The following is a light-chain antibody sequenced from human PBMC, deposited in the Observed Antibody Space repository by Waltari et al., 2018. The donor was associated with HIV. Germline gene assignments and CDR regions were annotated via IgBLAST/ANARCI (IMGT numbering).Light chain of an antibody. V-gene: IGKV1-39*01. J-gene: IGKJ1*01. Sequence: DIQMTQSPSSLSASVGDRVTITCRASQRISSYLKWYQQKPGKAPNLLIYAASSLQSGVPSRFSGSGSGTDFTLTISSLQPEDFATYYCQQSYSNPRTFGQGTKVEIK. CDR2: AAS. CDR3: QQSYSNPRT. CDR1: QRISSY.